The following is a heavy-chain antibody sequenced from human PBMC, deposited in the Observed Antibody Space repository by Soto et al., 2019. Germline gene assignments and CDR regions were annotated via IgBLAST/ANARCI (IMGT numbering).Heavy chain of an antibody. CDR2: IYYSGST. CDR3: ARFMVTMVRGVILNAFDI. D-gene: IGHD3-10*01. V-gene: IGHV4-39*01. CDR1: GGSISSSSYY. Sequence: SETLSLTCTVSGGSISSSSYYWGWIRQPPGKGLEWIGSIYYSGSTYYNPSLKSRVTISVDTSKNQFSLKLSSVTAADTAVYYCARFMVTMVRGVILNAFDIWGQGTMVTAS. J-gene: IGHJ3*02.